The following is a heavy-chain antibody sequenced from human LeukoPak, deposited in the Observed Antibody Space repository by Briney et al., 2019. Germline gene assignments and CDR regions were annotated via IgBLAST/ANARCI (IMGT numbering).Heavy chain of an antibody. D-gene: IGHD1-1*01. Sequence: ASVKVSCKASGGTFGSYAISWVRQAPGQGLEWMGRIIPILGIANYAQKFQGRVTITADKSTSTAYIELSSLRSEDTAVYYCARKGPEMENWFDPWGQGTLVTVSS. CDR1: GGTFGSYA. CDR3: ARKGPEMENWFDP. V-gene: IGHV1-69*04. CDR2: IIPILGIA. J-gene: IGHJ5*02.